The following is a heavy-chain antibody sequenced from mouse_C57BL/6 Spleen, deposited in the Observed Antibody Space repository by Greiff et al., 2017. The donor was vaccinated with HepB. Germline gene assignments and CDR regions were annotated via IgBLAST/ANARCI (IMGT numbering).Heavy chain of an antibody. J-gene: IGHJ3*01. CDR1: GFNIKDDY. CDR3: TTYDYLFAY. V-gene: IGHV14-4*01. Sequence: EVQLVESGAELVRPGASVKLSCTASGFNIKDDYMHWVKQRPEQGLEWIGWIDPENGDTEYASKFQGKATITADTSSNTAYLQLSSLTSEDTAVYYCTTYDYLFAYWGQGTLVTVSA. D-gene: IGHD2-4*01. CDR2: IDPENGDT.